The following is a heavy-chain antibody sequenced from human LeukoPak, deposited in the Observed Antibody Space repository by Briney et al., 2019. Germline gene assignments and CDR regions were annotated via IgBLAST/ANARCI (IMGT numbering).Heavy chain of an antibody. CDR2: MNPNSGNT. CDR1: GYTFTSYD. Sequence: ASVKVSCKASGYTFTSYDINWVRQATGQGLEWMGWMNPNSGNTGYAQKFQGRVTMTRNTSISTAYMELSSLRSEDTAVYYCARGFNVRGWYVSYHYYGMDVWGQGTTVTVSS. CDR3: ARGFNVRGWYVSYHYYGMDV. V-gene: IGHV1-8*01. D-gene: IGHD6-19*01. J-gene: IGHJ6*02.